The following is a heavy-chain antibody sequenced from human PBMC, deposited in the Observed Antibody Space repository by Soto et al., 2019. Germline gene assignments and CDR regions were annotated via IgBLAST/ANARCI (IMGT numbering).Heavy chain of an antibody. CDR3: ASGGRENNWNDWNFDY. D-gene: IGHD1-20*01. Sequence: QVQLVQSGAEVKKPGSSVRVSCKASGGTFSSYTINWVRQAHGQGLEWMGRVVPKIGSRNFVRKCQGRLTLSADISTRREYIELSSLRSEDTAVYYCASGGRENNWNDWNFDYWGQGTRVTVSS. CDR2: VVPKIGSR. J-gene: IGHJ4*02. V-gene: IGHV1-69*02. CDR1: GGTFSSYT.